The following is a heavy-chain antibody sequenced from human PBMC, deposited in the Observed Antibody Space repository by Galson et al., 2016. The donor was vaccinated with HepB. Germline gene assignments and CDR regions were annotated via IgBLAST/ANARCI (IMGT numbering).Heavy chain of an antibody. CDR1: GFTFSSYA. CDR3: AEGRLASGWYWGFDS. J-gene: IGHJ5*01. V-gene: IGHV3-23*01. D-gene: IGHD6-19*01. CDR2: VSSPGDTS. Sequence: SLRLSCAASGFTFSSYAMTWVRQAPGKGLEWVSAVSSPGDTSYYADSVKGRFTISRDNSKNMLYLQMNSLRADDTAVYYCAEGRLASGWYWGFDSWGQGTLVTVSS.